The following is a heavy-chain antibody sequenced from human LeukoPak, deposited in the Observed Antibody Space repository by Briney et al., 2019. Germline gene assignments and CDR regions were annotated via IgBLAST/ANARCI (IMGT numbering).Heavy chain of an antibody. CDR2: IYSGGST. J-gene: IGHJ4*02. CDR3: ASFGELLDFDY. CDR1: GFTVSSNY. Sequence: GGSLRLSCAASGFTVSSNYMSWVRQAPGKGLEWVSVIYSGGSTYYADSVKGRFTISRDNSKNTLYLQMNSLRAEDTAVYYCASFGELLDFDYWGQGTLVTVSS. D-gene: IGHD1-26*01. V-gene: IGHV3-66*01.